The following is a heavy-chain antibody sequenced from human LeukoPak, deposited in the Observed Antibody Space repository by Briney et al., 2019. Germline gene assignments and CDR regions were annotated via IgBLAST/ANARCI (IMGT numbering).Heavy chain of an antibody. Sequence: GGSLRLSCVASGFTFSTYGMSWVRQAPGKGLEWVSAISGSGGSTYYADSVKGRFTISRDNSKNTLYLQMNSLRAEDTAVYYCALMVRGVIISFDYWGQGALVTVSS. J-gene: IGHJ4*02. CDR2: ISGSGGST. D-gene: IGHD3-10*01. CDR1: GFTFSTYG. V-gene: IGHV3-23*01. CDR3: ALMVRGVIISFDY.